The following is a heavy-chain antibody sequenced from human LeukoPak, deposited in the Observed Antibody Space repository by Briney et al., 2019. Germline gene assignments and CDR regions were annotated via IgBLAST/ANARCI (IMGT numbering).Heavy chain of an antibody. CDR1: GGSISSSSYY. V-gene: IGHV4-39*07. D-gene: IGHD6-13*01. Sequence: KPSETLSLTCTVSGGSISSSSYYWGWIRQPPGKGLEWIGSIYYSGSTYYNPSLESRVTMSVDTSKNQFSLKLSSVTAADTAVYYCAREVVAAAGSLYYFDYWGQGTLVTVSS. CDR2: IYYSGST. J-gene: IGHJ4*02. CDR3: AREVVAAAGSLYYFDY.